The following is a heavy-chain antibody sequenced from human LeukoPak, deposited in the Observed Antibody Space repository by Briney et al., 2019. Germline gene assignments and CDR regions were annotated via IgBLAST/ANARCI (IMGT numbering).Heavy chain of an antibody. D-gene: IGHD6-19*01. J-gene: IGHJ4*02. CDR3: ARATVAGAFDF. CDR1: GGSVPNFY. CDR2: IYNSGSI. Sequence: SETLSLTCTVSGGSVPNFYWNWIRQSLGKRLEWIGYIYNSGSINYNPSLKSRVAISEDTSKNQFSLKLSSVTAADTAVYYCARATVAGAFDFWGQGTPVTVPS. V-gene: IGHV4-59*02.